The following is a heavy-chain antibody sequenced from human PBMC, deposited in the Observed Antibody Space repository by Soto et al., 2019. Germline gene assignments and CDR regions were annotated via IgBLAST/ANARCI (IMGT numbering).Heavy chain of an antibody. Sequence: QVQLVQSGAEVKRPGSSVKVSCKASGDTFSFYSINWVRQATGLGLEWMGRVNPILSLSNYAQRFQGRVTMTADKSTSTAYMVLSSLTSEDTAIFYCATSYGSGYRAFDYWGQGAQVIVSS. CDR1: GDTFSFYS. CDR3: ATSYGSGYRAFDY. J-gene: IGHJ4*02. V-gene: IGHV1-69*02. D-gene: IGHD3-10*01. CDR2: VNPILSLS.